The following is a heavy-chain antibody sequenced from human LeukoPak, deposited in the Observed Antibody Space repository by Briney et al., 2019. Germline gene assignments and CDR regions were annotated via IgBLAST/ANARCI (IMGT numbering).Heavy chain of an antibody. CDR2: ILWDGSLK. CDR1: GFTFSAYG. J-gene: IGHJ5*02. CDR3: AKDQGVVGSYDA. Sequence: GGSLRLSCAASGFTFSAYGMHWVRQAPGKGLEWVAFILWDGSLKYYVDSVKGRFATSRDNSKNTVYLQMNSLRVEDTAVYYCAKDQGVVGSYDAWGQGTLVTVSS. D-gene: IGHD3-10*01. V-gene: IGHV3-30*02.